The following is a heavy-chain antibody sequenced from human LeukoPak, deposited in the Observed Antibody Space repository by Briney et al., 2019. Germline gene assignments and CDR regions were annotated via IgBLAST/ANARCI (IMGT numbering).Heavy chain of an antibody. CDR2: IRNKANSYSI. CDR1: GFTFSHYY. Sequence: PGGSLRLSCAGSGFTFSHYYIDWVRQAPGKGLEWVARIRNKANSYSIEYAASVKGRFTISRDDSKNSLYLQMNSLKSEDTADYYCVRVMLGSSKFFDLWGRGTLVTVSS. J-gene: IGHJ2*01. CDR3: VRVMLGSSKFFDL. V-gene: IGHV3-72*01. D-gene: IGHD1-26*01.